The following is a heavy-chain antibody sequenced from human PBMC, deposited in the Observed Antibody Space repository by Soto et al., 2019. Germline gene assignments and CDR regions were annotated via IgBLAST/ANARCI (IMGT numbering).Heavy chain of an antibody. CDR2: SSPYSGKT. J-gene: IGHJ4*02. CDR3: ARDQSGNPFY. V-gene: IGHV1-18*01. Sequence: QVQLVQSGAEVKKPGASVKVSCKASGYTFTSYGISWVRQAPGQGLEWMGWSSPYSGKTNYAQKLQGRVTKTTDTSTSTAYMELRSLRSDYTAVYYCARDQSGNPFYWGQGTLVTVSS. CDR1: GYTFTSYG. D-gene: IGHD1-26*01.